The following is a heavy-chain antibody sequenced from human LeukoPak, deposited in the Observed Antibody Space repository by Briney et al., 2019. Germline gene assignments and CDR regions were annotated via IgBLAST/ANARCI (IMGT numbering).Heavy chain of an antibody. CDR1: GYSFTSYW. CDR3: ARRRMQWFHDQDDAFDI. CDR2: IYPGDSDT. V-gene: IGHV5-51*01. D-gene: IGHD3-22*01. J-gene: IGHJ3*02. Sequence: KFGESLKIPCKGSGYSFTSYWIGWVRQMPGKGLEWMGIIYPGDSDTRYSPSFQGQVTISADKSISTAYLQWSSLKASDTAMYYCARRRMQWFHDQDDAFDIWGQGTMVTVSS.